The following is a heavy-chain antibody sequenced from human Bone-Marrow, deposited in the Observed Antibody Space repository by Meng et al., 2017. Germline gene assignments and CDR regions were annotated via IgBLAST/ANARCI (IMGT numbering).Heavy chain of an antibody. Sequence: SVKVSCKASGGTFSSYAISWVRQAPGQGLEWMGGIIPIFGTANYAQKFQGRVTITADESTSTAYMELSSLRSEDTAVYYCARSSRTAMIRVYDAFDIWGQGTMVTVSS. D-gene: IGHD5-18*01. J-gene: IGHJ3*02. V-gene: IGHV1-69*13. CDR3: ARSSRTAMIRVYDAFDI. CDR1: GGTFSSYA. CDR2: IIPIFGTA.